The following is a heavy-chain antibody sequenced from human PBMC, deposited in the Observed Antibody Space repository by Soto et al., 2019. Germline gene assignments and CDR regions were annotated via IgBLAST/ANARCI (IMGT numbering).Heavy chain of an antibody. J-gene: IGHJ5*02. CDR1: GFTFSSYA. Sequence: PGGSLLLSYAASGFTFSSYAMHWVRQAPGKGLEWVAVISYDGSNKYYADSVRGRFTISRDNSKNTLYLQMNSLRAEDTAVYYCASLDVVVVAATHNWFDPWCQGT. V-gene: IGHV3-30-3*01. D-gene: IGHD2-15*01. CDR2: ISYDGSNK. CDR3: ASLDVVVVAATHNWFDP.